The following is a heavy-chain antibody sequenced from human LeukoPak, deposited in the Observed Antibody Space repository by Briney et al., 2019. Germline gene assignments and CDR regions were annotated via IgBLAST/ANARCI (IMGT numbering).Heavy chain of an antibody. D-gene: IGHD3-3*01. V-gene: IGHV5-51*01. CDR1: GYRFTSYW. CDR2: IYPGDSDT. Sequence: GESLKISCKGSGYRFTSYWIGWGRQMPGKGLEWMGIIYPGDSDTRYSPSFQGQVTISADKSISTAYLQWSSLKASDTAMYYCARRYDFWSGYREFDYWGQGALVTVSS. J-gene: IGHJ4*02. CDR3: ARRYDFWSGYREFDY.